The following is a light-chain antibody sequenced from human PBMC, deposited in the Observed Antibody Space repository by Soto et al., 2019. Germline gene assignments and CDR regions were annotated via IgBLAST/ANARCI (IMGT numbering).Light chain of an antibody. CDR1: QSVSNF. J-gene: IGKJ5*01. Sequence: EIVLTQSPATLSLSPGEIATLSCRASQSVSNFLAWYQQKPGQAPRLLIYGTSNRATGIPDRFSGSGSGTDFTLTMSRLEPEDFAVYYCQQYGSSPITFGQGTRLEIK. V-gene: IGKV3-20*01. CDR3: QQYGSSPIT. CDR2: GTS.